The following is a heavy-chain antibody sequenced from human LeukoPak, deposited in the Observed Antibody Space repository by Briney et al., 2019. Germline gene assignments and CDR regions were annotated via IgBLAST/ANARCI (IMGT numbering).Heavy chain of an antibody. CDR3: ARGYSSSWYKYYFDY. J-gene: IGHJ4*02. V-gene: IGHV3-48*03. CDR2: ISSSGSTI. D-gene: IGHD6-13*01. Sequence: GGSLRLSCAASGFTFSSHEMNWVRQAPGKGLEWVSYISSSGSTIYYADSVKGRFTISRDNAKNSLYLQVNSLRAEDTAVYYCARGYSSSWYKYYFDYWGQGTLVTVSS. CDR1: GFTFSSHE.